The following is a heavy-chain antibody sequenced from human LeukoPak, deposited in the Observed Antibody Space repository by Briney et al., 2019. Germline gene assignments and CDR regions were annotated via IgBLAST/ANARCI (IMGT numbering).Heavy chain of an antibody. CDR3: AKETYSSSSYMRNDAFDI. CDR2: ISGSGGST. V-gene: IGHV3-23*01. Sequence: PGGSLRLSCAASGFTFSSYAMSWVRQAPGEGLEWVSSISGSGGSTYYGDSGKGRFTISRDNPKNTLYLQMNSLRAEDTAVYYCAKETYSSSSYMRNDAFDIWGQGTMVTVSS. CDR1: GFTFSSYA. D-gene: IGHD6-6*01. J-gene: IGHJ3*02.